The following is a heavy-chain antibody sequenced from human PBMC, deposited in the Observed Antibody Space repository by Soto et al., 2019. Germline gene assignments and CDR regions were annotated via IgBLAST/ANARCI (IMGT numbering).Heavy chain of an antibody. D-gene: IGHD3-3*01. CDR2: ISAYNGNT. CDR3: ASVLYDFWSGYYGPYYYYGMDV. J-gene: IGHJ6*02. CDR1: GYTFTSYG. Sequence: ASVKVSCKASGYTFTSYGISWVRQAPGQGLEWMGWISAYNGNTNYAQKLQGRVTMTTDTSTSTAYMELRSLRSDDTAVYYCASVLYDFWSGYYGPYYYYGMDVWG. V-gene: IGHV1-18*01.